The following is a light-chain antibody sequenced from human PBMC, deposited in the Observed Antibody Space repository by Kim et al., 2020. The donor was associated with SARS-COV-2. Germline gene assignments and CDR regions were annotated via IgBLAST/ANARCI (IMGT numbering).Light chain of an antibody. Sequence: ASLGERVTLTCRASQSVSNSLAWYQQKPGQTPRLLIYGASTRATGIPARFGGSGSGTEFTLTINSLQPEDFAVYYCQHSNSWPWTFGQGTKVDIK. CDR2: GAS. V-gene: IGKV3-15*01. J-gene: IGKJ1*01. CDR1: QSVSNS. CDR3: QHSNSWPWT.